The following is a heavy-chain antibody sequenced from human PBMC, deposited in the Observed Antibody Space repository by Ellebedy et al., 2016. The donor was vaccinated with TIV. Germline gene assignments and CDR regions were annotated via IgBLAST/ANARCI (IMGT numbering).Heavy chain of an antibody. CDR1: GGSISSGGYY. Sequence: MPSETLSLTCTVSGGSISSGGYYWSWIRQHPGKGLEWIGYIYYSGSTYYNPSLKSRVTISVDTSKNQFSLKLSSVTAADTAVYYCARIFRGYSYGVDYWGQGTLVTVSS. CDR3: ARIFRGYSYGVDY. CDR2: IYYSGST. J-gene: IGHJ4*02. V-gene: IGHV4-31*03. D-gene: IGHD5-18*01.